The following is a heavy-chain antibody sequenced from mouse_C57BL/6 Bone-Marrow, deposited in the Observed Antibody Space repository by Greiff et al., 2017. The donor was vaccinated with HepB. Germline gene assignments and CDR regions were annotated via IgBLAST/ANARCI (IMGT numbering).Heavy chain of an antibody. D-gene: IGHD1-1*01. J-gene: IGHJ4*01. CDR1: GYTFTDYN. Sequence: VQLQQSGPELVKPGASVKMSCKASGYTFTDYNMLWVKQSHGKSLEWIGYINPNNGGTSYNQKFKGKATLTVNKSSSTAYMELRSLTSEDSAVYYCARRGYYGSPYAMDYWGQGTSVTVSS. CDR3: ARRGYYGSPYAMDY. V-gene: IGHV1-22*01. CDR2: INPNNGGT.